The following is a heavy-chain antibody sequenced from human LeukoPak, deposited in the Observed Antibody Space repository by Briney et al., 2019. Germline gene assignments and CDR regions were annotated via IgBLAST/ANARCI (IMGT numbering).Heavy chain of an antibody. CDR1: GFTFSSYA. CDR2: ISGSGGST. J-gene: IGHJ4*02. D-gene: IGHD2-2*02. V-gene: IGHV3-23*01. Sequence: GGSLRLSCAASGFTFSSYAMSWVRQAPGKGLEWVSAISGSGGSTYYADSVKGRFTISRDNSKNTLYLQMNSLRAEDTAVYYCATDCSSTSCYTGDYWGQGTLVTVSS. CDR3: ATDCSSTSCYTGDY.